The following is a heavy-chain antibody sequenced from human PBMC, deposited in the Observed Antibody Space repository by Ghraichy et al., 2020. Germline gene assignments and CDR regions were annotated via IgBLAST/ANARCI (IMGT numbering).Heavy chain of an antibody. J-gene: IGHJ5*02. CDR1: GASFSTYDFDTHA. Sequence: SVKVSCKASGASFSTYDFDTHAITWVRQAPGQGLEWVGGLIPIFGSANYAQKFQGRVTIVADDSTTTVYMELSSLRSDDTAVYYCARGSTMGVAKNYFDPWGQGTLVTVSS. V-gene: IGHV1-69*13. D-gene: IGHD5-12*01. CDR3: ARGSTMGVAKNYFDP. CDR2: LIPIFGSA.